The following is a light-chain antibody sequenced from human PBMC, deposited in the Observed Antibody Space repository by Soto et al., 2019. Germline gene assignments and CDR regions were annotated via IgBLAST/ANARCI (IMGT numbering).Light chain of an antibody. V-gene: IGLV2-23*01. J-gene: IGLJ3*02. Sequence: QSVLTQPASVSGSPGQSITISCTGTSSDAGNYNFVYWYQQHPGKAPKIIIYEDSTRPSGVSIRISGSKSGTTASLTISGLRAEDEADYYCCSYAGSSTSWVFGGGTELTVL. CDR2: EDS. CDR1: SSDAGNYNF. CDR3: CSYAGSSTSWV.